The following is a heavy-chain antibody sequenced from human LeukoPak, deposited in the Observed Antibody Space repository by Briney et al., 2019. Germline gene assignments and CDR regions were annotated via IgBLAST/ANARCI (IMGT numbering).Heavy chain of an antibody. D-gene: IGHD4-17*01. J-gene: IGHJ6*01. V-gene: IGHV4-59*01. CDR1: GGSISSYY. Sequence: KSSETLSLTCTVSGGSISSYYWSWIRQSPGKALEWIGYIYYSGTTNYNPSLKSRVTISVDTSKNQFSLKLTSVTAADTAVYYCAREDPQTTVPEGLDVWGQGTTVTVSS. CDR3: AREDPQTTVPEGLDV. CDR2: IYYSGTT.